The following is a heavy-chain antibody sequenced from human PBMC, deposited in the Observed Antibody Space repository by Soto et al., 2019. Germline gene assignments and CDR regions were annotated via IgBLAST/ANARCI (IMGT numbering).Heavy chain of an antibody. V-gene: IGHV3-21*01. Sequence: VQLVESGGGLVKPGGSLRLSCAASGFTFSSYSMNWVRQAPGKGLEWVSSISSSSSYIYYADSVKGRFTISRDNAKNSLYLQMNSLRAEDTAVYYCARSPLAARQDYYYYYGMDVWGQGTTVTVSS. CDR2: ISSSSSYI. CDR1: GFTFSSYS. D-gene: IGHD6-6*01. J-gene: IGHJ6*02. CDR3: ARSPLAARQDYYYYYGMDV.